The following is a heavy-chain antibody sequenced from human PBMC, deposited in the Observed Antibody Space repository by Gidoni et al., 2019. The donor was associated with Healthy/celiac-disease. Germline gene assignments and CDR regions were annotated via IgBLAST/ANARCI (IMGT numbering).Heavy chain of an antibody. V-gene: IGHV4-34*01. Sequence: QVQLQQWGAGLLKPSETLSLTCAVYGGSFSGYYWSWIRQPPGKGLEWIGEINHSGSTNYNPSLKSRVTISVDTSKNQFSLKLSSVTAADTAVYYCARGAPMVRGVIITGYWYFDLWGRGTLVTVSS. J-gene: IGHJ2*01. CDR1: GGSFSGYY. D-gene: IGHD3-10*01. CDR2: INHSGST. CDR3: ARGAPMVRGVIITGYWYFDL.